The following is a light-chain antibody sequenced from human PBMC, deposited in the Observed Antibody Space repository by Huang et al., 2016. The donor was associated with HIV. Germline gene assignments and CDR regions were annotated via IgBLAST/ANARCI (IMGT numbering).Light chain of an antibody. J-gene: IGKJ1*01. CDR1: QDIYSS. CDR2: AVS. V-gene: IGKV1-NL1*01. CDR3: QQYYRSPPTT. Sequence: DIQMTQSPSSLSASVGDTVTITCRASQDIYSSLAWYQQKPGKAPKLLVFAVSRLESCVPPRFSGSGSGTDYTLTITSLQPEDFATYYCQQYYRSPPTTFGQGTKVEIK.